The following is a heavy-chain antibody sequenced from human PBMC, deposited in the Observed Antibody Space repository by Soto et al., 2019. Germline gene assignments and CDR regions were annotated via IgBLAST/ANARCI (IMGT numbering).Heavy chain of an antibody. CDR3: ARDRGSSSWYGYYYYYGMDV. D-gene: IGHD6-13*01. Sequence: GGSLRLSCAASGFTFSSYSMNWVRQAPGKGLEWVSSISSSSSYIYYADSVKGRFTISRDNAKNSLYLQMNSLRAEDTAVYYCARDRGSSSWYGYYYYYGMDVWGQGTTVTVSS. J-gene: IGHJ6*02. V-gene: IGHV3-21*01. CDR1: GFTFSSYS. CDR2: ISSSSSYI.